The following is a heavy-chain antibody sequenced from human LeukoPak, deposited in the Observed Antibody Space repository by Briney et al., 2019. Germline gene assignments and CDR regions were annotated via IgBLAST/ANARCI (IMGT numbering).Heavy chain of an antibody. V-gene: IGHV1-18*01. CDR2: ISAYNGNT. CDR3: ARAILTGYSLVSDY. J-gene: IGHJ4*02. Sequence: ASVKVFCKASGYTFTSYGISWVRQAPGQGLEWMGWISAYNGNTNYAQKLQGRVTMTTDTSTSTAYMELRSLRSDDTAVYYCARAILTGYSLVSDYWGQGTLVTVSS. CDR1: GYTFTSYG. D-gene: IGHD3-9*01.